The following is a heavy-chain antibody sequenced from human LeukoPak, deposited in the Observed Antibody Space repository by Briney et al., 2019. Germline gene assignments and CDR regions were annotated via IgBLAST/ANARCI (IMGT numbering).Heavy chain of an antibody. D-gene: IGHD3-10*01. Sequence: GGSLRLSCTGSGFTFSNYEMNWVRQAPGKGPEWIAYISSSGTGIYYADSVKGRFTISRDNANLYLQMSSLRAEDTSLNYCARSKKVGDDSFEYWGQGTLVTVSS. CDR3: ARSKKVGDDSFEY. CDR1: GFTFSNYE. J-gene: IGHJ4*02. V-gene: IGHV3-48*03. CDR2: ISSSGTGI.